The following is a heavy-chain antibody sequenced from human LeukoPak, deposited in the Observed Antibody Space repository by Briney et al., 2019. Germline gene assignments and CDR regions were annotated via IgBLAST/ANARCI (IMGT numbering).Heavy chain of an antibody. CDR1: GGSISSYY. CDR2: IYYGENT. CDR3: ARVGGSIYYYYGMDV. V-gene: IGHV4-59*01. D-gene: IGHD2-15*01. J-gene: IGHJ6*02. Sequence: SETLSLTCTVSGGSISSYYWSWIRQPPGKGLEWIGYIYYGENTNYNPSLKSRVTMSVDTSMNQFSLKLSSVTAADTAVYYCARVGGSIYYYYGMDVWGQGTTVTVSS.